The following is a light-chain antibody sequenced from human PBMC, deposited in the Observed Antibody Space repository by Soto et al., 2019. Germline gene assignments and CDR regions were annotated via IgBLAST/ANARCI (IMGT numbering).Light chain of an antibody. V-gene: IGKV3-15*01. J-gene: IGKJ1*01. CDR3: HQYNFWPT. Sequence: DIVLTQSPATLSLPPRERATLTCRASQSVSSFLAWYQQKPGQSPRLLIYGTSTRATGIPARFSGSGSGTEFTLTISSLQSEDFAVYYCHQYNFWPTFGQGTKV. CDR2: GTS. CDR1: QSVSSF.